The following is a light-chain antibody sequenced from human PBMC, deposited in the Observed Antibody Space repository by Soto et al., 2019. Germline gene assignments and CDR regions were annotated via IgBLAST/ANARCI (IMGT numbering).Light chain of an antibody. V-gene: IGKV1-5*01. Sequence: IQMTQSPSTLSASVGDRVTITCRASQSINRWLAWYQQRPGKAPRLLIYYASTLESGVPSRFSGSESGTEFTLTISGLQPDDFATYYCQQYNSWWTFGQGTKWIS. CDR1: QSINRW. J-gene: IGKJ1*01. CDR3: QQYNSWWT. CDR2: YAS.